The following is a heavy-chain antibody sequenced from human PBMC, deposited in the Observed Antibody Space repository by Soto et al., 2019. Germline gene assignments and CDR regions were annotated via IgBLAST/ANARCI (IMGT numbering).Heavy chain of an antibody. D-gene: IGHD2-21*01. CDR3: ARHDDCGDAYCSTGRWFDS. V-gene: IGHV4-59*08. Sequence: TSETLSLTCSVSGGSMRSYYWSWIRQPPGKGLEWIGYVYHSGSTDYNPSLKSRITISLDPSKNQFSLQLRSVTAADTAVYYCARHDDCGDAYCSTGRWFDSWGQGVLVTVS. CDR1: GGSMRSYY. CDR2: VYHSGST. J-gene: IGHJ5*01.